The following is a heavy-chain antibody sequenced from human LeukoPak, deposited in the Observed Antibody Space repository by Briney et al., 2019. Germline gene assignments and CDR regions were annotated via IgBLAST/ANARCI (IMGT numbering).Heavy chain of an antibody. J-gene: IGHJ4*02. Sequence: PSETLSLTCTVSGGSISSGDYYWSWIRQPPGKGLEWIGYIYYSGSTYYNPSLKSRVTISVDTSKNQFSLKLSSVTAADTAVYYCARESRLLEWSADYWGQGTLVTVSS. D-gene: IGHD3-3*01. CDR3: ARESRLLEWSADY. CDR2: IYYSGST. V-gene: IGHV4-30-4*08. CDR1: GGSISSGDYY.